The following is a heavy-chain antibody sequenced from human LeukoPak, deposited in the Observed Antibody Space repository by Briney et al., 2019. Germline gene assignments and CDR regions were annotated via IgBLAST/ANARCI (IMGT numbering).Heavy chain of an antibody. CDR3: AREIGGGLHYFHS. CDR2: LYNDAFDSAT. J-gene: IGHJ4*02. Sequence: PGGSLRLSCAASGFTFSSYEMNWVRQAPGKGLEWVSNLYNDAFDSATHYADSVKGRFTISRDNSQNTLYPQMNSLRAEDTAMYYCAREIGGGLHYFHSWGQGTPVTVSS. V-gene: IGHV3-48*03. CDR1: GFTFSSYE. D-gene: IGHD1-26*01.